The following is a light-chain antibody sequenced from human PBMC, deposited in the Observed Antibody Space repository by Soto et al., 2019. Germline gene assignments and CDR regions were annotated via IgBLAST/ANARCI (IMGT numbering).Light chain of an antibody. V-gene: IGKV1-5*01. J-gene: IGKJ1*01. CDR2: EAS. Sequence: DIQMTQSPCTLSASVGDRVTITCRANQFISTWVAWFQQKPGKAPRLLTHEASALEGGVPSRFSGSGSGTEFTLSISSLQRDDFATYYCQFYNSYSWTFGQGTKVDIK. CDR3: QFYNSYSWT. CDR1: QFISTW.